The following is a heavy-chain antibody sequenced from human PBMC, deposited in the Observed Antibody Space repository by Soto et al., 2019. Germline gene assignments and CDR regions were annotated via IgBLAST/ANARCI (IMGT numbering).Heavy chain of an antibody. D-gene: IGHD2-2*01. CDR3: VKFQEFVEEPAVYYF. Sequence: SETLSLTCTVSGGSISSSSYYWGWIRQPPGKGLEWIGSIYYSGSTYYNPSLKSRVTISVDTSKNQFSLKLSSVTAADTAVYYFVKFQEFVEEPAVYYFWGQGTLDTVSS. CDR1: GGSISSSSYY. J-gene: IGHJ4*02. CDR2: IYYSGST. V-gene: IGHV4-39*01.